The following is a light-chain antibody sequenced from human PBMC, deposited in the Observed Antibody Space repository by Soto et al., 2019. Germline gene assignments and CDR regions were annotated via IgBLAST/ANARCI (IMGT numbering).Light chain of an antibody. CDR3: DSYTSSSSYA. V-gene: IGLV2-14*01. CDR1: GSDVGAYRY. CDR2: DVS. J-gene: IGLJ1*01. Sequence: QSVLTQPASVSGSPGQSITISCTGTGSDVGAYRYVSWYQQHPGQAPKLIIYDVSNRPSGVSDRFSGSKSGNTASLNISGLQSEDEADYYRDSYTSSSSYAFGTGTKVTVL.